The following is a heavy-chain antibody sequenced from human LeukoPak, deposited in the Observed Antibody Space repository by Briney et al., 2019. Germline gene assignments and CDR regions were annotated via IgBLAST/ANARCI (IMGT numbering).Heavy chain of an antibody. D-gene: IGHD3/OR15-3a*01. CDR2: IMPMLGTA. Sequence: ASVKVSCKASGGSLSDYTISWVRQAPGQGLEWMGGIMPMLGTAKYAQNFQGRVTITTDDSSSTVYMELSSLRFEDTASYFCARDGLLTRTGMDVWGKGTTVTVSS. CDR3: ARDGLLTRTGMDV. V-gene: IGHV1-69*16. CDR1: GGSLSDYT. J-gene: IGHJ6*03.